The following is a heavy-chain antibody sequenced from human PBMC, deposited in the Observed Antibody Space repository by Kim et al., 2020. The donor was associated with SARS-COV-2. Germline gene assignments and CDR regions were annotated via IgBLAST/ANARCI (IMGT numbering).Heavy chain of an antibody. CDR1: GFTFSSYA. V-gene: IGHV3-30*04. Sequence: GGSLRLSCAASGFTFSSYAMHWVRQAPGKGLEWVAVMSYDGSNKYYADSVKGRFTISRDNSKNTLYLQMNSLRAEDTAVYYCVRGGVRLVTSLDYWGQGTLVTVSS. D-gene: IGHD3-9*01. CDR3: VRGGVRLVTSLDY. J-gene: IGHJ4*02. CDR2: MSYDGSNK.